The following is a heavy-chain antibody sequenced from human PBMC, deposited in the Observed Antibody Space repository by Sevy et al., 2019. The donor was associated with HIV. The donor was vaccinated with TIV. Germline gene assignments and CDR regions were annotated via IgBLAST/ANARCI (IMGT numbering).Heavy chain of an antibody. CDR2: FYTSGST. CDR1: GGSIRSHY. D-gene: IGHD1-26*01. J-gene: IGHJ4*02. CDR3: ARGEGSGSFDY. Sequence: SETLSLTCSVSGGSIRSHYWNWIRQPAGRGLEWIGLFYTSGSTNYNPSLKSRVTLSVDTSKNQFSLKLSSVTAADTAVYYCARGEGSGSFDYWGQGTLVTVSS. V-gene: IGHV4-4*07.